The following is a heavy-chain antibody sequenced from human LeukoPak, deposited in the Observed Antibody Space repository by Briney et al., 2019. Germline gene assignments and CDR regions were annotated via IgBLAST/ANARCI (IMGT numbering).Heavy chain of an antibody. CDR1: GYTFTSYG. CDR3: AREFRGYSYGFPFDY. V-gene: IGHV1-18*01. CDR2: ISAYNGNT. Sequence: ASVKVSCKASGYTFTSYGISWVRQAPGQGLEWMGWISAYNGNTNYAQKLQGRVTVTTDTSTSTAYMELRSLRSDDTAVYYCAREFRGYSYGFPFDYWGQGTLVTVSS. J-gene: IGHJ4*02. D-gene: IGHD5-18*01.